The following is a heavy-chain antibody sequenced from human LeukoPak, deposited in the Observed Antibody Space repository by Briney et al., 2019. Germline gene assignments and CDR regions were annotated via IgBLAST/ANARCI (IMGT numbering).Heavy chain of an antibody. J-gene: IGHJ6*03. CDR1: GGSISSYY. CDR3: ARVWFGEYYYMDV. D-gene: IGHD3-10*01. Sequence: SETLSLTCTVSGGSISSYYWSWIRQPPGKGLEWIGYIYYSGSTNYNPSLKSRVTISVDTSKNQFSLKLSSVTAADTAVYYCARVWFGEYYYMDVWGKGTTVTVSS. V-gene: IGHV4-59*01. CDR2: IYYSGST.